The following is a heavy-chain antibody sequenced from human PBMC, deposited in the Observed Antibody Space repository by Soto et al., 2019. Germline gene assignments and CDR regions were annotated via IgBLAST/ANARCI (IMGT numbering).Heavy chain of an antibody. CDR1: GGSISSSNW. Sequence: TLSLTCAVSGGSISSSNWWGGARQPPGKGLEWIGEIYHSGSTNYNPSLKSRVTISVDKSKNQFSLKLSSVTAADTAVYYCARGPTYYYGSGSSDAFDIWGQGTMVTVSS. J-gene: IGHJ3*02. D-gene: IGHD3-10*01. CDR3: ARGPTYYYGSGSSDAFDI. V-gene: IGHV4-4*02. CDR2: IYHSGST.